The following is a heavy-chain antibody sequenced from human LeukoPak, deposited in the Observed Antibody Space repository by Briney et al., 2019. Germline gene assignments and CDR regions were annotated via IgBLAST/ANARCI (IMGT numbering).Heavy chain of an antibody. CDR2: ISGDGGST. D-gene: IGHD3-10*01. V-gene: IGHV3-43*02. CDR1: GFTFDDYA. Sequence: GGSLRLSCAASGFTFDDYAMHWVRQAPGKGLEWVSLISGDGGSTYYADSAKGRFTISRDNSKNPLYLQMNSLRTEDTALYYCAKDILSYGIQNYWGQGTLVTVSS. J-gene: IGHJ4*02. CDR3: AKDILSYGIQNY.